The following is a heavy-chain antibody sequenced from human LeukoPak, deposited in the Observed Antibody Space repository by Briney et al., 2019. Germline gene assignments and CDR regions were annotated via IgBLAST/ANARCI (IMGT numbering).Heavy chain of an antibody. CDR1: GGSFSGYY. D-gene: IGHD3-22*01. J-gene: IGHJ4*02. CDR3: ARVKSSAYYYDYFDS. V-gene: IGHV4-34*12. CDR2: IFFRGKT. Sequence: SETLSLTCAVYGGSFSGYYWSWIRQPPGKGLEWLGQIFFRGKTYHNPALKSRVTMSVDTSRNQFSLMLDSVTAADSAVCYCARVKSSAYYYDYFDSWGQGALVTVSS.